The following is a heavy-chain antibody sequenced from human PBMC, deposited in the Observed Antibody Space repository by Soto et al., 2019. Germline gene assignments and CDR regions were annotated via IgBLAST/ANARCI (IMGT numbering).Heavy chain of an antibody. CDR1: GGSFGGYY. CDR3: ERRPDMIIVVNTTGFDP. Sequence: SETLSLTCAVYGGSFGGYYWSWIRQPPGKGLEWIGEINHSGSTNYNPSLKSRVTISVDTSKNQFSLKLSSVTAADTAVYYCERRPDMIIVVNTTGFDPWGQGALVTISS. J-gene: IGHJ5*02. D-gene: IGHD3-22*01. CDR2: INHSGST. V-gene: IGHV4-34*01.